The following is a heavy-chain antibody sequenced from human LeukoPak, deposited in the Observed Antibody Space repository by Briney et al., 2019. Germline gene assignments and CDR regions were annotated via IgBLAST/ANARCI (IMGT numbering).Heavy chain of an antibody. D-gene: IGHD6-13*01. Sequence: SETLSLTCTVSGGSISSSSYYWGWIRQPPGKGLEWIGSIYYSGSTYYNPSLKSRVTISVDTSKNQFSLKLSSVTAADTAVYYCAMHSNIAAAATVGFFDYWGQGTLVTVSS. J-gene: IGHJ4*02. V-gene: IGHV4-39*01. CDR2: IYYSGST. CDR3: AMHSNIAAAATVGFFDY. CDR1: GGSISSSSYY.